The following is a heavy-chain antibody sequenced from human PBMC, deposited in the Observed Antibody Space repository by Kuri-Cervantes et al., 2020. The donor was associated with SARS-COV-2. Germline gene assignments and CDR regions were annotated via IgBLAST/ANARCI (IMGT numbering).Heavy chain of an antibody. CDR1: GYTFNNYD. D-gene: IGHD3-3*01. CDR2: MNPNSGNT. V-gene: IGHV1-8*01. CDR3: ARSRKTLSGYRYGPPDPFDI. J-gene: IGHJ3*02. Sequence: ASVKVSCKAAGYTFNNYDINWVRQATGQGLEWMGWMNPNSGNTGYPQKFQGRVTMTRNTSINTAYMELSSLRSEDTAVYYCARSRKTLSGYRYGPPDPFDIWGQGTEVTVSS.